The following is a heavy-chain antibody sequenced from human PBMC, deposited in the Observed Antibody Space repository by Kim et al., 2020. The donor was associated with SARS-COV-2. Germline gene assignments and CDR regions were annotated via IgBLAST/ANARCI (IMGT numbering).Heavy chain of an antibody. J-gene: IGHJ6*02. CDR1: GFTFGDYA. CDR2: IRSKAYGGTT. D-gene: IGHD4-17*01. CDR3: TRDQVLPTGGDYFYYDYYYGMDV. Sequence: GGSLRLSCTASGFTFGDYAMSWVRQAPGKGLEWVGFIRSKAYGGTTEYAASVKGRFTISRDDSKSIAYLQMNSLKTEDTAMYYCTRDQVLPTGGDYFYYDYYYGMDVWGQGTTVTVSS. V-gene: IGHV3-49*04.